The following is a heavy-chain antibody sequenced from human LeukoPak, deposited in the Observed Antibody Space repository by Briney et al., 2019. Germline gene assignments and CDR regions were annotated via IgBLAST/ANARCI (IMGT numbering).Heavy chain of an antibody. J-gene: IGHJ6*02. D-gene: IGHD3-10*01. V-gene: IGHV3-66*02. CDR3: ARDHMVRGAQPPYYYYGMDV. Sequence: GGSLGLSWEASGFTSRSNSMSWVRRAPGRGLEWVSVIYSGGNTYYADSVKGRFTISRDNSKNTLYLQMNSLRAEDTAVYYCARDHMVRGAQPPYYYYGMDVWGQGTTVTVSS. CDR1: GFTSRSNS. CDR2: IYSGGNT.